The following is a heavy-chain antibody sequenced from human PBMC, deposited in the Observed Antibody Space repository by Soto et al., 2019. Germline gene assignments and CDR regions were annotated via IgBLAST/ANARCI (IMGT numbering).Heavy chain of an antibody. D-gene: IGHD4-17*01. CDR1: GDSISSYY. CDR2: IDNSGKS. J-gene: IGHJ4*02. V-gene: IGHV4-59*01. Sequence: SETLSLTCTVSGDSISSYYWSGIRQPPGKGLEWIGYIDNSGKSNYNPSLKSRVTISVDMSTNQFSLELSSVAAADTAVYYCARVRVSTVSATYYFDYLGQGTLVTVS. CDR3: ARVRVSTVSATYYFDY.